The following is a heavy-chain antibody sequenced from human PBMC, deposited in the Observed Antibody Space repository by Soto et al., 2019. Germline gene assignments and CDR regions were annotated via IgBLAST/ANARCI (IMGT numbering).Heavy chain of an antibody. J-gene: IGHJ6*02. CDR3: ASVAGANNYYYYYGMDV. CDR1: GGSISSSSYY. Sequence: SETLSLTCTVSGGSISSSSYYWGWIRQPSGKGLEWIGSIYYSGSTYYNPSLKGRVTISVDTSKNQFSLKLSSVTAADTAVYYCASVAGANNYYYYYGMDVWGQGTTVTVSS. D-gene: IGHD6-19*01. CDR2: IYYSGST. V-gene: IGHV4-39*01.